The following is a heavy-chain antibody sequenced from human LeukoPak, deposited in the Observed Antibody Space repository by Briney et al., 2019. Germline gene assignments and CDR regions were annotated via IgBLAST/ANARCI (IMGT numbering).Heavy chain of an antibody. CDR3: AKDGKQWLPVDY. Sequence: GGSLRLSCAASGFTFSKYAMSWVRQAPGKGLEWVSAISGSGGNTYYADSVKGRFTISRDNSKNTLYLQMNSLRAEDTAVYYCAKDGKQWLPVDYWGQGTLVTVSS. CDR2: ISGSGGNT. V-gene: IGHV3-23*01. J-gene: IGHJ4*02. D-gene: IGHD6-19*01. CDR1: GFTFSKYA.